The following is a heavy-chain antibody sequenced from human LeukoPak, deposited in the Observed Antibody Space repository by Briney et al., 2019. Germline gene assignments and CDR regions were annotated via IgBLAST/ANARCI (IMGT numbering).Heavy chain of an antibody. CDR3: AKRDSSGYYYFDY. D-gene: IGHD3-22*01. Sequence: ETLSLTCAVYGGSFSGYYWSWVRQAPGKGLEWVSAIIGSGGSTYCADSVKGRFTISRDNSKNTLYLQMNSLRAEDTAVYYCAKRDSSGYYYFDYWGQGTLVTVSS. J-gene: IGHJ4*02. CDR2: IIGSGGST. CDR1: GGSFSGYY. V-gene: IGHV3-23*01.